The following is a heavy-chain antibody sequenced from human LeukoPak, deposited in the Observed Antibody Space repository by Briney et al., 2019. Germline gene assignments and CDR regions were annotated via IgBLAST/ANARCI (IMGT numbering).Heavy chain of an antibody. Sequence: SGPTLVNPPQTLTLTCTFSGFSLTTSGVGVGWIRQPPGKALEWLALINWDDQKVYSPSLQSRLSITKDTSKNQVVLTMTNVDPVDTATYYCAHRRDSSGYHYRWWFAPWGQGTLVTVSS. CDR3: AHRRDSSGYHYRWWFAP. CDR1: GFSLTTSGVG. J-gene: IGHJ5*02. CDR2: INWDDQK. D-gene: IGHD3-22*01. V-gene: IGHV2-5*02.